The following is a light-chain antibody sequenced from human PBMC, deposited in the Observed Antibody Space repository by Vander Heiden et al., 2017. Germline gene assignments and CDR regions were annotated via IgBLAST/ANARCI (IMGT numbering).Light chain of an antibody. CDR2: QDS. V-gene: IGLV3-1*01. J-gene: IGLJ2*01. CDR1: KLGDKY. Sequence: YEVTQPPSVSVSPGQTASINCSGDKLGDKYACWYQQKPGQSPVLVIYQDSKRPSGIPERFSGSNSGNTATLTISGTQAMDEADYYCQAWDSSTVVFGGGTKLTVL. CDR3: QAWDSSTVV.